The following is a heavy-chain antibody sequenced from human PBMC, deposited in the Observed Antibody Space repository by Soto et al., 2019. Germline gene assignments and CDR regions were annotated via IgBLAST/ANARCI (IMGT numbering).Heavy chain of an antibody. CDR1: GGACMRYT. D-gene: IGHD3-10*01. Sequence: ASGPVSCKASGGACMRYTVGGVRQAPGQGLEWMGRIIPILGIANYAQKLQGRVTMTTDTSTSTAYMELRSLRSDDTAVYYCARDSRSRMLDYWGQGTLVTVSS. CDR2: IIPILGIA. CDR3: ARDSRSRMLDY. J-gene: IGHJ4*02. V-gene: IGHV1-69*04.